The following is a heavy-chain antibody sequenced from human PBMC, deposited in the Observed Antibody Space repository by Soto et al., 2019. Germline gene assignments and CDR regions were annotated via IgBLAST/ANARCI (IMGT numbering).Heavy chain of an antibody. D-gene: IGHD3-10*01. Sequence: LSLTCTVSGGSISSGGYYWSWIRQHPGKGLEWIGYIYYSGSTYYNPSLKSRVTISVDTSKNQFSLKLSSVTAADTAVYYCARETRVRGVNSYYYGMDVWGQGTTVTVSS. CDR3: ARETRVRGVNSYYYGMDV. CDR2: IYYSGST. J-gene: IGHJ6*02. CDR1: GGSISSGGYY. V-gene: IGHV4-31*03.